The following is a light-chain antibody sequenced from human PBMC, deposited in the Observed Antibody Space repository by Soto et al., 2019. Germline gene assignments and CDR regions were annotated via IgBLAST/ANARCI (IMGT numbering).Light chain of an antibody. V-gene: IGKV1-17*03. CDR2: LAT. CDR1: QDISRF. Sequence: DIQMTQSPSAVSASVGDRVTITCRASQDISRFLAWFQQNPGKVPKRLVYLATALQNGAPSRFSGSGSGTEFNFTISILQPEDFATYYCLQHYAYPWTFGQGTKVDIK. CDR3: LQHYAYPWT. J-gene: IGKJ1*01.